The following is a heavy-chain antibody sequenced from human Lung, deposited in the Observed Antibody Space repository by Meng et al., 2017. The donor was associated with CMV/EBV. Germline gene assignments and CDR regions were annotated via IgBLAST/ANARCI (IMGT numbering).Heavy chain of an antibody. CDR3: ARLYCGGDCYPPSP. Sequence: SXTLSLXCTVSGGSISSSSYYWGWIREPPGKGLEWIGSIYYSVSTYYNPSLKSRVTISVDTSKNQFSLKLSSVTAADTAVYYCARLYCGGDCYPPSPWGRGXLVTVSS. J-gene: IGHJ5*02. CDR1: GGSISSSSYY. D-gene: IGHD2-21*01. CDR2: IYYSVST. V-gene: IGHV4-39*07.